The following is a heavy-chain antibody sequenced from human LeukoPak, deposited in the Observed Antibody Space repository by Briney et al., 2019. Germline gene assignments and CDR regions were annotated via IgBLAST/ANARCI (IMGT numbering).Heavy chain of an antibody. V-gene: IGHV1-8*01. D-gene: IGHD3-3*01. CDR2: MNPNSGNT. Sequence: ASVKVSCKASGYTFTTYHINWVRQATGQGLEWMGWMNPNSGNTGYAQKFQGRVTMTRNTSIGTAYMELSSLRSEDTAVYYCARVPYGIIQWFDPWGQGTLVTVSS. CDR1: GYTFTTYH. CDR3: ARVPYGIIQWFDP. J-gene: IGHJ5*02.